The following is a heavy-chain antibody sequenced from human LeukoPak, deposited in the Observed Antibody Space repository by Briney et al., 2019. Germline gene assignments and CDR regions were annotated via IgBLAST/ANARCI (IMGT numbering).Heavy chain of an antibody. CDR2: IKQDGSEK. J-gene: IGHJ4*02. Sequence: GGSLRLSCAASGFTFSSYWMSWFRQAPGKGLEWVANIKQDGSEKYYVDSVKGRFTISRDNAQNSLYLQMNSLRAEDTAVYYCARDRIAARPYYFDYWGQGTLVTVSS. CDR3: ARDRIAARPYYFDY. D-gene: IGHD6-6*01. V-gene: IGHV3-7*01. CDR1: GFTFSSYW.